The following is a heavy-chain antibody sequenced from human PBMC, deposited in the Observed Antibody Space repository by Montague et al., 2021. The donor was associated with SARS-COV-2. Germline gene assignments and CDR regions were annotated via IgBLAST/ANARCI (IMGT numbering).Heavy chain of an antibody. V-gene: IGHV4-34*01. Sequence: SETLSLTCAVYGGSFSAYSWNWIRQPPGKGLEWIGEIHHSGSTNYNPSLKSRVTISADTSKNQFSLKLTPVTAADTAVYYCARLGEGVVPSPILGVGPYYSYYYMDVWGKGTTVTVSS. CDR1: GGSFSAYS. D-gene: IGHD3-10*01. CDR3: ARLGEGVVPSPILGVGPYYSYYYMDV. J-gene: IGHJ6*03. CDR2: IHHSGST.